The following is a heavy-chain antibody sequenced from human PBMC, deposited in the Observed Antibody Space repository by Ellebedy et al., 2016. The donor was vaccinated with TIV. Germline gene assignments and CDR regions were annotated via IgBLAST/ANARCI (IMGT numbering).Heavy chain of an antibody. Sequence: SETLSLXXTVSGGSISSGDYYWSWIRQPPGKDLEWIGYIYYSGSTYYNPSLKSRVTISVDTSKNQFSLKLSSVTAADTAVYYCAGGSTVVKRMNWYFDLWGRGTLVTVSS. CDR1: GGSISSGDYY. D-gene: IGHD4-23*01. J-gene: IGHJ2*01. CDR2: IYYSGST. V-gene: IGHV4-30-4*02. CDR3: AGGSTVVKRMNWYFDL.